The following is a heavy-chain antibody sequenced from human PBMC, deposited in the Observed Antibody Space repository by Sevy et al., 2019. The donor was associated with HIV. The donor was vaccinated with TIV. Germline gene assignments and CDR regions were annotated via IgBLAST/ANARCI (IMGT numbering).Heavy chain of an antibody. CDR1: GFTFSSYS. Sequence: GGPLRLSCAASGFTFSSYSMNWVRQAPGKGLEWVSYISSSSSTIYYADSVKGRFTISRDNAKNSLYLQMNSLRDEDTAVYYCARDLVLYYYDSSGYPGGSFGPWGQGTLVTVSS. J-gene: IGHJ5*02. V-gene: IGHV3-48*02. D-gene: IGHD3-22*01. CDR2: ISSSSSTI. CDR3: ARDLVLYYYDSSGYPGGSFGP.